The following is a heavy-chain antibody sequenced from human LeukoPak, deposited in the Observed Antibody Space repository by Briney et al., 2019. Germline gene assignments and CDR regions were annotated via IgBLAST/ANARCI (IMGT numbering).Heavy chain of an antibody. CDR1: GFTFSSYS. CDR2: ISSSSSYI. Sequence: GGSLRLSCAASGFTFSSYSMNWVRQAPGKGLEWVSFISSSSSYIYYADSVKGRFTISRDNAKKSLYLQMNSLRAEDTAVYYCASPSYYDSSAYRTYYFDYWGQGTLVTVSS. CDR3: ASPSYYDSSAYRTYYFDY. V-gene: IGHV3-21*01. D-gene: IGHD3-22*01. J-gene: IGHJ4*02.